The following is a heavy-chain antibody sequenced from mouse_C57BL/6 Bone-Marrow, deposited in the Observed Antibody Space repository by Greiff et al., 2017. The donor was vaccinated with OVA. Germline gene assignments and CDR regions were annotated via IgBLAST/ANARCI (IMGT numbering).Heavy chain of an antibody. CDR3: VTYDCDDY. V-gene: IGHV1-69*01. J-gene: IGHJ2*01. CDR2: IDPSDSYT. CDR1: GYTFTSYW. D-gene: IGHD2-4*01. Sequence: QVQLKQPGAELVMPGASVKLSCKASGYTFTSYWMHWVKQRPGQGLEWIGEIDPSDSYTNYNQKFKGKSTLTVDKSSSTAYMQLSSLTSEDSAVYYGVTYDCDDYWGQGTTLTVSS.